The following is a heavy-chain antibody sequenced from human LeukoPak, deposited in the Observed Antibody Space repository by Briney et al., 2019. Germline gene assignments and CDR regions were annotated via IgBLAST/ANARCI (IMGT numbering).Heavy chain of an antibody. Sequence: HPGGSLRLSCAASGFTFSSYAMSWVRQAPGKGLEWVSAISGSGGSTYYADSVKGRFTISRDNSKNTLYLQMNSLRAEDTAVYYCAKERPDFWSGSQYYGMDVWGQGTTVTVSS. CDR1: GFTFSSYA. D-gene: IGHD3-3*01. V-gene: IGHV3-23*01. CDR3: AKERPDFWSGSQYYGMDV. CDR2: ISGSGGST. J-gene: IGHJ6*02.